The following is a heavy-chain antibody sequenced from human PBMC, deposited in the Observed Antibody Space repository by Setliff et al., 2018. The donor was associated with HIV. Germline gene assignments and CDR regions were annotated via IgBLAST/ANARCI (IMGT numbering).Heavy chain of an antibody. CDR3: ARTPEDYDQYFFDR. J-gene: IGHJ4*02. CDR1: GASISSSTDY. CDR2: IYTSGST. Sequence: PSETLSLTCTVSGASISSSTDYWSWIRQPPGKGLEWIGYIYTSGSTNYNPSLEGRVTISVDTSKNQFSLKLSSVTAADTAVYYCARTPEDYDQYFFDRWGQGTLVTVSS. D-gene: IGHD3-22*01. V-gene: IGHV4-4*09.